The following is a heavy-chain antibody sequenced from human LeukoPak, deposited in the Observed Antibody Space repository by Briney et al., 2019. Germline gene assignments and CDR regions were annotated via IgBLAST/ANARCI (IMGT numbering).Heavy chain of an antibody. CDR2: IYYSGST. V-gene: IGHV4-59*01. CDR3: ARSIAAAGTPRFDP. J-gene: IGHJ5*02. CDR1: GGSISSYY. D-gene: IGHD6-13*01. Sequence: PSETLSLTCTVSGGSISSYYWSWIRQPPGKGLEWIGYIYYSGSTNYNPSLKSRVTISVDTSKNQFSLKLSSVIAADTAVYYCARSIAAAGTPRFDPWGQGTLVTVSS.